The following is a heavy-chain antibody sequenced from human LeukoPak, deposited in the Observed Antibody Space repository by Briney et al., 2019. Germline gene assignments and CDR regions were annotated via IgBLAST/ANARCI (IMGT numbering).Heavy chain of an antibody. CDR3: ARDPGYDYGYDY. Sequence: QPGGSLRLSCAASGFTVSDNYMSWVRQAPGKGLEWVSIIYSDGRTYYADSVQGRFTISRDNSKNTMYLQMNSLRAEDSAVYYCARDPGYDYGYDYWGQGTLVTVSS. V-gene: IGHV3-53*01. CDR2: IYSDGRT. J-gene: IGHJ4*02. D-gene: IGHD5-18*01. CDR1: GFTVSDNY.